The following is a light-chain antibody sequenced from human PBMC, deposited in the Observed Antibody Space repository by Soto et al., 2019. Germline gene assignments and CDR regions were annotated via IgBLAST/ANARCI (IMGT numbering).Light chain of an antibody. CDR3: QQYNGYWT. CDR1: QSISGS. J-gene: IGKJ1*01. V-gene: IGKV1-5*03. CDR2: EAS. Sequence: DIQMTQSPSTLSASVGDRVTITCRASQSISGSLAWYQQKPGKAPKLLIYEASNLKSGVPSRFSGCGSGTEYTLTISSLQPDDSASYYCQQYNGYWTFGQVTRVEIK.